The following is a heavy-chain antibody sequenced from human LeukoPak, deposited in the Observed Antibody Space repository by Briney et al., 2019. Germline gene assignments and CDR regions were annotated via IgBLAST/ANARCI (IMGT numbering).Heavy chain of an antibody. J-gene: IGHJ6*03. D-gene: IGHD2-2*01. CDR2: IRSKAYGGTT. V-gene: IGHV3-49*04. CDR3: TRDQLLPGGYYYYYMDV. Sequence: GSLRLSCTASGFTFGDYAMSWVRQAPGEGLEWVGFIRSKAYGGTTEYAASVKGRFTISRDDSKSIAYLQMNSLKTEDTAVYYCTRDQLLPGGYYYYYMDVWGKGTTVTVSS. CDR1: GFTFGDYA.